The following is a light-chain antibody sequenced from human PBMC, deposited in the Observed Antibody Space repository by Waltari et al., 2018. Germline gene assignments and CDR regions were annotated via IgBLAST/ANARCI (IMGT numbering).Light chain of an antibody. CDR1: QRISSSY. V-gene: IGKV3-20*01. CDR2: GAS. J-gene: IGKJ2*01. Sequence: ELVFTQSPGTLSLSPGERATLSCRASQRISSSYLAWFQQKPGQAPRLLIYGASSRATGIPDRFSGSGSGTDFTLTISRLEPEDFAAYYCQHYGRAPYTFGQGTKLEIK. CDR3: QHYGRAPYT.